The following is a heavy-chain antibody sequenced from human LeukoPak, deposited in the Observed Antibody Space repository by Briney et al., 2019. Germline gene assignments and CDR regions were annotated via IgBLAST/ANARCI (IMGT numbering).Heavy chain of an antibody. CDR3: TKELHVAVAVADYYYFYMDV. CDR2: INGGGNTT. Sequence: QTGGSLRLSCAASGFAFSSFAMGWVRQSPGEGLEWLSTINGGGNTTFYADSVKGRFTISRDNSKNTLYLHMDSLRPDDTAIYYCTKELHVAVAVADYYYFYMDVWGRGTAVTVSS. V-gene: IGHV3-23*01. J-gene: IGHJ6*03. D-gene: IGHD6-19*01. CDR1: GFAFSSFA.